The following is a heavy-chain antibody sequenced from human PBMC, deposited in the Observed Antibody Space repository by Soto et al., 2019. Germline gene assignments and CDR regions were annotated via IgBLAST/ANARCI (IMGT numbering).Heavy chain of an antibody. J-gene: IGHJ4*02. Sequence: SETLSLTCTVSGGSISSGGYYWSWIRQHPGKGLEWIGSIYYSGSTYYNPSLKSRVTISVDTSKNQFSLKLSSVTAADTAVYYCARLSRLQLWFRYWGQGTLVTVSS. CDR1: GGSISSGGYY. CDR3: ARLSRLQLWFRY. D-gene: IGHD5-18*01. V-gene: IGHV4-39*01. CDR2: IYYSGST.